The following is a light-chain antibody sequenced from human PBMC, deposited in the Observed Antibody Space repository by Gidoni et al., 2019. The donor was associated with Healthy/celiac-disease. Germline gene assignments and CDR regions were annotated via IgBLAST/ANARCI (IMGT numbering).Light chain of an antibody. V-gene: IGKV3-20*01. Sequence: ELVLTQSPGTLSLSPGERATLSGRASQSVSSSYLAWYQQKPGQAPRLLIYGASSRATGIPDRFSGSGSGTDFTLTISRLEPEDFAVYYCQQYGSSPPGTFGPGTKVDIK. CDR1: QSVSSSY. CDR2: GAS. J-gene: IGKJ3*01. CDR3: QQYGSSPPGT.